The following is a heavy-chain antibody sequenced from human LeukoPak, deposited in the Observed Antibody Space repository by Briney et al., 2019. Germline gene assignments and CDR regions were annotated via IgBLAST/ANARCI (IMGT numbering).Heavy chain of an antibody. J-gene: IGHJ4*02. V-gene: IGHV4-4*07. CDR1: GGSISSYY. D-gene: IGHD6-13*01. CDR3: ARNLIPEQLVVNF. Sequence: SETLSLTCTVSGGSISSYYWSWIRQPAGEGLEWIGRIYYTGSTNYNPSLKSRVTMSVDTSKNQFSLNLQSVTPEDTAVYYCARNLIPEQLVVNFWGQGTLVTVSS. CDR2: IYYTGST.